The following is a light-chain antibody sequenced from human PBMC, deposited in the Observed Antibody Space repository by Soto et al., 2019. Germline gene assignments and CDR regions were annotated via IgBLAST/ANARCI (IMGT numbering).Light chain of an antibody. CDR2: GAS. CDR3: QQYDSSPRT. V-gene: IGKV3-20*01. Sequence: EIVLTQSPGTLSLSPGERATLSCRASQSVNSNYLAWYQQKPGQGPRLLMYGASSRATGIPDRFSGSGSGTDFTLTISRLEPEDFAVYYCQQYDSSPRTFGQGTKVKIK. J-gene: IGKJ1*01. CDR1: QSVNSNY.